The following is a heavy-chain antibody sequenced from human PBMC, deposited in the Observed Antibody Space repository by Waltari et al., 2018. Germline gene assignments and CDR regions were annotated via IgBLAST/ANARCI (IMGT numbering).Heavy chain of an antibody. CDR3: AREGQWPT. D-gene: IGHD6-19*01. CDR2: INAGNGNT. J-gene: IGHJ3*01. CDR1: GYPFTGYA. Sequence: QVQLVQSGAEVKKSGASVKVSCKAAGYPFTGYAMHGVRTAPGQGLGWMGWINAGNGNTKYSQNFQGRVPLTRDTSATTAYMELTSLRSEDTAVYYCAREGQWPTWGQGTMVTVSS. V-gene: IGHV1-3*01.